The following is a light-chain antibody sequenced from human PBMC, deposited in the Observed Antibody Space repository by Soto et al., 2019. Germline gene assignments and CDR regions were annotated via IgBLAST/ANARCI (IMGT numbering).Light chain of an antibody. CDR1: HVINNH. J-gene: IGKJ3*01. Sequence: DIVMTQSPSSMSASVGYRVTITCRASHVINNHLAWYQQKPGKVPELLIYAASTLQSGVPSRFGGRGSGTEFTLTISSLQPEDFATYYCQKYDSAPFTFGPGTKVD. CDR2: AAS. V-gene: IGKV1-27*01. CDR3: QKYDSAPFT.